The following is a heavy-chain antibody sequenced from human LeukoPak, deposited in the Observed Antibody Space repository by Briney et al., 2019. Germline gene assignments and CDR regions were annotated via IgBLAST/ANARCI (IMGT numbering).Heavy chain of an antibody. V-gene: IGHV3-7*01. CDR1: GFTFSDSW. CDR3: ARHLLRGQNFDY. CDR2: IKDDGSDK. Sequence: HPGGSLRLSCGTSGFTFSDSWMSWFRQAPGQWLEWVASIKDDGSDKYYLDSVRGRFTIPRDNAEDSLYLPLDDLRAEDTAVFYCARHLLRGQNFDYWGQGTLVTVSS. J-gene: IGHJ4*02.